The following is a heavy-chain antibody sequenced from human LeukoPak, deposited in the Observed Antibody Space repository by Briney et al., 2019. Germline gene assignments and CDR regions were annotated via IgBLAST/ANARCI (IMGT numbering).Heavy chain of an antibody. J-gene: IGHJ5*02. CDR2: INPNTGGT. D-gene: IGHD6-13*01. V-gene: IGHV1-2*06. CDR1: GYTFTAYY. Sequence: ASVKVSCKASGYTFTAYYIHWVRQAPGQGLEWMGRINPNTGGTNYAQKFQGRDTMTRDTSITTAYMELSRLTSDDTAIYYCAKVPPSITAAGNWLDPWGQGALVTVSS. CDR3: AKVPPSITAAGNWLDP.